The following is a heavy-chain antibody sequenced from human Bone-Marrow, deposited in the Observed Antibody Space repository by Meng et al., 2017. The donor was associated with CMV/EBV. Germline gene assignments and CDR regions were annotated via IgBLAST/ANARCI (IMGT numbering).Heavy chain of an antibody. CDR1: GYIFSSYG. J-gene: IGHJ6*02. D-gene: IGHD2-2*01. CDR2: IGTDNGNI. CDR3: ARDFWGDIVVVPAAEYYYYYYGMDV. Sequence: ASVKVSCKASGYIFSSYGIGWVRQSPGQGLEWMGWIGTDNGNIKFAQKYQGRVTMTTDTSTSTAYMELRSLRSDDTAVYYCARDFWGDIVVVPAAEYYYYYYGMDVWGQGTTVTVSS. V-gene: IGHV1-18*01.